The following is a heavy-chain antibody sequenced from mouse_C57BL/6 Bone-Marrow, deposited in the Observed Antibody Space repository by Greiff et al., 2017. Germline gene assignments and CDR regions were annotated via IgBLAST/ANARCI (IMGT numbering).Heavy chain of an antibody. J-gene: IGHJ2*01. CDR2: IHPNSGST. CDR1: GYTFTSYW. V-gene: IGHV1-64*01. CDR3: ARRGYGNYEGYFDY. Sequence: VQLQQSGAELVKPGASVKLSCKASGYTFTSYWMHWVKQRPGQGLEWIGMIHPNSGSTNYNEKFKSKATLTVDKSSSTAYMQLSSLTSEDTAVYYCARRGYGNYEGYFDYWGQGTTLTDSS. D-gene: IGHD2-10*02.